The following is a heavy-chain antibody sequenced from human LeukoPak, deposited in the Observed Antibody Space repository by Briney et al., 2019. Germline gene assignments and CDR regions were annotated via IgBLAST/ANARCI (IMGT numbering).Heavy chain of an antibody. Sequence: SETLSLTCTVSGGSISNYYWNWIRQPPGKGLEYIGYIYYSGNTNHNPSLKSRVTISVDTSKNQFSLKLTSVTAADTAVYFWARAGNFGFLEFYYSGQGTLVTVSS. CDR3: ARAGNFGFLEFYY. D-gene: IGHD3-3*01. J-gene: IGHJ4*02. V-gene: IGHV4-59*01. CDR2: IYYSGNT. CDR1: GGSISNYY.